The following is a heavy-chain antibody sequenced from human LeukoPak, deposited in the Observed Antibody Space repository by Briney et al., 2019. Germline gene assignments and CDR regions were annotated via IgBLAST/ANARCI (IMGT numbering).Heavy chain of an antibody. Sequence: PGGSLRLSCAASGFTFSGYWMSWVRQAPGKGLEWVANIKQDESEKYYVDSVKGRSTISRDNAKNSLYLQMNSLRDEDTAVYYCARVRGDGFDHDRYDAFDLWGQGTMVTVSS. D-gene: IGHD6-25*01. CDR2: IKQDESEK. CDR3: ARVRGDGFDHDRYDAFDL. CDR1: GFTFSGYW. V-gene: IGHV3-7*03. J-gene: IGHJ3*01.